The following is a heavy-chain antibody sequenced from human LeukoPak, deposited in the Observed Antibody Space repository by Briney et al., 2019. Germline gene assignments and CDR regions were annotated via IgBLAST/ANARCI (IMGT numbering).Heavy chain of an antibody. J-gene: IGHJ6*03. CDR3: ARDSSSSWYYYYYMDV. CDR1: GFTFSSYS. CDR2: ISSSSSYI. V-gene: IGHV3-21*01. D-gene: IGHD6-13*01. Sequence: GGSLRLSCAAAGFTFSSYSMNWVRQAPGKGLEWVSSISSSSSYIYYADSVKGRFTISRDNAKNSLYLQMNSLRAEDTAVYYCARDSSSSWYYYYYMDVWGKGTTVTVSS.